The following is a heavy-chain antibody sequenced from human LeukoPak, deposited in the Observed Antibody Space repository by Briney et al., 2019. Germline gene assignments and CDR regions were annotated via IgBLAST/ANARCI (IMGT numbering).Heavy chain of an antibody. D-gene: IGHD3-10*01. Sequence: PGRSLRLSCAASGFTFDDYAMHWVRQAPGKGLEWVSGISWNSGSIGYADSVKGRFTISRDNAKNSLYLQMNSLRAEDTALYYCAKGDVLLWFGVAAWGQGTLVTVSS. CDR1: GFTFDDYA. J-gene: IGHJ5*02. V-gene: IGHV3-9*01. CDR3: AKGDVLLWFGVAA. CDR2: ISWNSGSI.